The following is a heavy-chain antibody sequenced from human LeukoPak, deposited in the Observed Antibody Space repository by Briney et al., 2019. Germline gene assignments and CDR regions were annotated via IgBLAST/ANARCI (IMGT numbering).Heavy chain of an antibody. V-gene: IGHV4-39*02. CDR3: ARDIVGATHDY. CDR1: GGSISSSSYY. J-gene: IGHJ4*02. D-gene: IGHD1-26*01. Sequence: SETLSLTCTVSGGSISSSSYYWGWIRQPPGKGLEWIGSIYYSGSTYYNLSLKSRVTISVDTSKNQFSLKLTSVTAADTAMYYCARDIVGATHDYWGQGTLVTVSS. CDR2: IYYSGST.